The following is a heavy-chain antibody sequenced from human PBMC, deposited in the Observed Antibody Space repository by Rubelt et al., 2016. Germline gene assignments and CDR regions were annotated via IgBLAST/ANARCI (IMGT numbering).Heavy chain of an antibody. J-gene: IGHJ4*02. CDR3: ARVIAAAGRDGNYFDY. CDR1: GYTFTSYA. D-gene: IGHD6-13*01. V-gene: IGHV7-4-1*02. CDR2: INTNTENP. Sequence: QVQLVQSGSELKKPGASVKVSCKASGYTFTSYAMNWVRQPPGQGLEWMAWINTNTENPTYAQGFTGRFVFSLDTSVSTAYLQISSLKAEDTAVYYCARVIAAAGRDGNYFDYWGQGTLVTVSS.